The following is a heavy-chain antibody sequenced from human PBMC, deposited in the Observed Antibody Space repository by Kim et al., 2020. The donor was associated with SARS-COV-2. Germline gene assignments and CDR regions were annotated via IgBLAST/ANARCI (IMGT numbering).Heavy chain of an antibody. CDR2: ISGSGGST. Sequence: GGSLRLSCAASGFTFSSYAMSWVRQAPGKGLEWVSAISGSGGSTYYADSVKGRFTISRDNSKNTLYLQMNSLRAEDTAVYYCIGWSGWLLSRFDYWGQGTLVTVSS. CDR3: IGWSGWLLSRFDY. D-gene: IGHD3-3*01. J-gene: IGHJ4*02. CDR1: GFTFSSYA. V-gene: IGHV3-23*01.